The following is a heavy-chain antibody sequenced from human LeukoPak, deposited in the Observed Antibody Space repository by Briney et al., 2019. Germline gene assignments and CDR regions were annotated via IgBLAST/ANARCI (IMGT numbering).Heavy chain of an antibody. J-gene: IGHJ4*02. CDR1: GFSLSTSGVR. D-gene: IGHD6-13*01. Sequence: SGPTLVNPTQPLTLTCTFSGFSLSTSGVRVGWIRQPPVKALEWPALIYWADDKRYSPSPKSRLTITKDTSKNQVVLTMTNMDPVDTATYYCAHRPAAAGMNYSDYWGQGTLVTVSS. CDR2: IYWADDK. CDR3: AHRPAAAGMNYSDY. V-gene: IGHV2-5*02.